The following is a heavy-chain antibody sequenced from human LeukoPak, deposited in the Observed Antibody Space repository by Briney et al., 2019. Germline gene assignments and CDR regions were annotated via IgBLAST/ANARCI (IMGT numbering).Heavy chain of an antibody. J-gene: IGHJ5*02. CDR3: ARDAGGTWFDP. CDR1: GGSISTYS. V-gene: IGHV4-59*01. Sequence: SETLSPTCTVSGGSISTYSWNWIRQSPGQGLEWIGYIKNNGGNYNNPSLKSRVTISLDTSKNQFSLKLTSVTAADTAVYYCARDAGGTWFDPWGQGTLVTVSS. CDR2: IKNNGGN.